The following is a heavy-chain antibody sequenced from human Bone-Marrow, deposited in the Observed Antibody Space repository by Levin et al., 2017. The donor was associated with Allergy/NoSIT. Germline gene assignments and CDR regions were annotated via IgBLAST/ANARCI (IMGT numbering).Heavy chain of an antibody. CDR1: SGSVSSGDNF. CDR2: VSNKGGA. Sequence: PSETLSLTCTISSGSVSSGDNFWTWIRQPPEGGLEWVGSVSNKGGAKYNPSLKSRVTVSLDTSKNQFSLKMTSLTAADTALYYCARAPGGDSGGYFDRWGQGTLFTVSS. J-gene: IGHJ4*02. D-gene: IGHD1-14*01. CDR3: ARAPGGDSGGYFDR. V-gene: IGHV4-61*08.